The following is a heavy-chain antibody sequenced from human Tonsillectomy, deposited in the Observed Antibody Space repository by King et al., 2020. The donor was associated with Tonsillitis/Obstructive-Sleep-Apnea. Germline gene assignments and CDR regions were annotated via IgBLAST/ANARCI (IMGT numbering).Heavy chain of an antibody. D-gene: IGHD6-13*01. CDR2: INHSGST. V-gene: IGHV4-34*01. CDR1: GGSFSGYY. J-gene: IGHJ5*02. Sequence: VQLPQWGAGLLKPSETLSLTCAVYGGSFSGYYWSWIRQPPGKGLEWIGEINHSGSTNYNPSLKSRVPISVDTSKNQFSLKLSSVTAADTAVYYCATPAGQQQLGNNWFDPWGQGTLVTVSS. CDR3: ATPAGQQQLGNNWFDP.